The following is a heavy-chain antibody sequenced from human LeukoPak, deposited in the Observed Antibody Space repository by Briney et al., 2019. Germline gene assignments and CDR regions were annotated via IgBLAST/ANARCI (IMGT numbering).Heavy chain of an antibody. CDR1: GGTFSSYA. CDR3: ARDFSGSYDAFDI. Sequence: ASVKVSCKASGGTFSSYAISWVRQTPGQGLEWMGGIISIFGTANYAQKFQGRVTITADESTSTAYMELSSLRSEDTAVYYCARDFSGSYDAFDIWGQGTMVAVSS. J-gene: IGHJ3*02. V-gene: IGHV1-69*13. D-gene: IGHD1-26*01. CDR2: IISIFGTA.